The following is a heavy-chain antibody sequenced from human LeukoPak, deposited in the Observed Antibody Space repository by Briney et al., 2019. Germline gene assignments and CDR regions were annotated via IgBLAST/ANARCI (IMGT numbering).Heavy chain of an antibody. CDR2: ISRRSSYI. V-gene: IGHV3-21*01. CDR3: ARGSTVVRGVSPAGDY. CDR1: GFTFSSYT. Sequence: GGSLRLSCAASGFTFSSYTMNWVRQAPGKGVEWVSSISRRSSYIYYADSMKGRFTISRDNAKNSLDLQMHSLRAEDTAVYYCARGSTVVRGVSPAGDYWGQGTLVTVSS. J-gene: IGHJ4*02. D-gene: IGHD3-10*01.